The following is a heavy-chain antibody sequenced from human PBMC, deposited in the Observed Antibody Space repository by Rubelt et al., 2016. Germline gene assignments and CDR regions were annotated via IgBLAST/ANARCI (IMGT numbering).Heavy chain of an antibody. Sequence: GRSLRLPCAASGFTFDDYAMHWVRQAPGKGLEWVSGISWNSGSIGYADSVKGRFTISRDNAKNSLYLQMNSLRAADTAVYYCANGYYFDYWGQGTVVTVS. CDR3: ANGYYFDY. J-gene: IGHJ4*02. V-gene: IGHV3-9*01. CDR1: GFTFDDYA. CDR2: ISWNSGSI.